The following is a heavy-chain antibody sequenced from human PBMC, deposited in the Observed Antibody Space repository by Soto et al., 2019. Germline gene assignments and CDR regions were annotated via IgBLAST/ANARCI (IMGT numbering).Heavy chain of an antibody. D-gene: IGHD2-21*02. Sequence: GGSLRLSCAASGFTFSSYAMSWVRQAPGKGLEWVSAISGSGGSTYYADSVKGRFTIPRDNSKNTLYLQMNSLRAEDTAVYYCAKSSIVVVTAITAFDIWGQGTMVTVSS. CDR3: AKSSIVVVTAITAFDI. V-gene: IGHV3-23*01. J-gene: IGHJ3*02. CDR2: ISGSGGST. CDR1: GFTFSSYA.